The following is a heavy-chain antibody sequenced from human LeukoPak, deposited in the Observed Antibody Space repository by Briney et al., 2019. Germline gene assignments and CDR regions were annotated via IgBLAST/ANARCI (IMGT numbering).Heavy chain of an antibody. Sequence: GGSLRLSCATSEFTFSTYGMHWVRQAPGKGLEWVSLISYDGSNKFYADSVKGRFTISRDNSKNTLYLEMNSLRAEDTAVYYCVRQVGEGLVEAFDIWGQGRVVTVSS. CDR1: EFTFSTYG. D-gene: IGHD2-8*02. J-gene: IGHJ3*02. CDR3: VRQVGEGLVEAFDI. V-gene: IGHV3-30*03. CDR2: ISYDGSNK.